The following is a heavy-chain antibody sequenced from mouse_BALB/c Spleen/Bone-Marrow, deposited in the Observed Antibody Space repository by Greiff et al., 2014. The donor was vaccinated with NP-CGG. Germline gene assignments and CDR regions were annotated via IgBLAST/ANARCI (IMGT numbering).Heavy chain of an antibody. J-gene: IGHJ3*01. CDR3: ARGLYYVAYGPGFAY. D-gene: IGHD2-13*01. CDR1: GFTFSNYG. V-gene: IGHV5-6-3*01. CDR2: INSNGGTT. Sequence: EVQLVESGGGLVQPGGSLKLSCAASGFTFSNYGMSWVRQTPDKRLDWVATINSNGGTTYYPDSVKGRFTISRDNAKNTLYLQMSSLKSEDTAMYFCARGLYYVAYGPGFAYWGQGTLVTVSA.